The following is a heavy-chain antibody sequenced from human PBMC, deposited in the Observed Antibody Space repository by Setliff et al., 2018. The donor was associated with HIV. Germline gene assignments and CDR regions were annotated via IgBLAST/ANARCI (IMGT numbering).Heavy chain of an antibody. CDR1: GFTFSNSW. CDR2: IKKDGSDK. Sequence: GGSLRLSCAASGFTFSNSWMTWVRQAPGKGLEWVANIKKDGSDKFYVDSVKGRFAISRDNAKNSLNLEMNSLRAEDTAIYYCASSRPPDDSSGYLDHWGQGTRVTVSS. D-gene: IGHD3-22*01. V-gene: IGHV3-7*03. CDR3: ASSRPPDDSSGYLDH. J-gene: IGHJ4*01.